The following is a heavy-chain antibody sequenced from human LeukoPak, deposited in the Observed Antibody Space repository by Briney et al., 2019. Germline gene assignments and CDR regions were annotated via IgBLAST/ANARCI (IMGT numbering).Heavy chain of an antibody. CDR2: IYGNGDKA. CDR3: GKDRSSYGNDGLHYFDP. CDR1: GFMFTSYA. V-gene: IGHV3-23*01. J-gene: IGHJ4*02. D-gene: IGHD3-16*01. Sequence: GGSLRLSCEASGFMFTSYAMSWVRQAPGKGLEWVSAIYGNGDKAYYADSVKGRFIVSRDKSRNTLYLEMNSLRGEDTAVYYCGKDRSSYGNDGLHYFDPWGQGSLVTVSS.